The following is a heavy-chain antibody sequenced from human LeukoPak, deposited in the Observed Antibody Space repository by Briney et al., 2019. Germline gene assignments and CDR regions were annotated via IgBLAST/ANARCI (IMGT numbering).Heavy chain of an antibody. CDR1: GFTFSDYY. CDR3: ARDLGGDYTPSYHGMDV. J-gene: IGHJ6*04. V-gene: IGHV3-11*06. D-gene: IGHD4-17*01. Sequence: GGSLRLSCAASGFTFSDYYMSWIRQAPGKGLEWVSYISSSSSYTNYADSVKGRFTISRDNAKNSLYLQMNSLRAEDTAVYYCARDLGGDYTPSYHGMDVWGKGTTVTVSS. CDR2: ISSSSSYT.